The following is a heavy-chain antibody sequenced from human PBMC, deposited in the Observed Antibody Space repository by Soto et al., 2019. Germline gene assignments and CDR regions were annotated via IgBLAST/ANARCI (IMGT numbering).Heavy chain of an antibody. J-gene: IGHJ4*02. D-gene: IGHD2-8*01. CDR1: GGIFSSYA. CDR2: IIPIFGTT. Sequence: SVKVSCKASGGIFSSYAITWVRQAPVQGLEWMGGIIPIFGTTNYAQKFQGRVTITADESTSTAYMELSSLIFEDTAVYYCARIQSPGVLRGTFDYWGQGTLVTVSS. CDR3: ARIQSPGVLRGTFDY. V-gene: IGHV1-69*13.